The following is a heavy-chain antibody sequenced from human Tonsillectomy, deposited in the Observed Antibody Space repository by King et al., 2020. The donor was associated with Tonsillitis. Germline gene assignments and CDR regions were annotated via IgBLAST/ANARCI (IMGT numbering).Heavy chain of an antibody. CDR2: SKPKSDGGTA. V-gene: IGHV3-15*01. CDR3: TTSIRARQDS. Sequence: VQLVESGGGLVKPGGSLRVSCVLSGFTFSNAWMNWVRQAPGKGLEWVGESKPKSDGGTADYATPVKGRFTISRDDSKNTLYLQMNRLKIEDTGVYYCTTSIRARQDSWGQGTLVTVSS. J-gene: IGHJ4*02. CDR1: GFTFSNAW. D-gene: IGHD6-6*01.